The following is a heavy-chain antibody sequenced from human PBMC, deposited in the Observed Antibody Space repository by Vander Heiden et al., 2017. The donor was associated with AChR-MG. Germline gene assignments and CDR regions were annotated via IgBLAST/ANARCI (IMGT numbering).Heavy chain of an antibody. CDR2: IKQDGSEK. Sequence: EVQLVESGGGLVQPGGSLRLSCAASGFTFSGYWMSWVRQAPGKGLEWVANIKQDGSEKYYVDSVKGRFTISRDNAKNSLYLQMNSLRAEDTAVYYCAVTYYYDSSGYYDGYWGQGTLVTVSS. J-gene: IGHJ4*02. V-gene: IGHV3-7*03. CDR3: AVTYYYDSSGYYDGY. CDR1: GFTFSGYW. D-gene: IGHD3-22*01.